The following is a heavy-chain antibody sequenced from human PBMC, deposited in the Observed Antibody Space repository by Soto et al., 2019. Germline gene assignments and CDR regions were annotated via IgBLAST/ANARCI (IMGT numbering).Heavy chain of an antibody. Sequence: SETLSLTCSVSGDSISSNNWWSWVRQSPGKGLEWIGEIYHSGSVHYNPSLKSRAAMSVDKHTNQFFLQLTPVTAADTAVYYCARHDIMTLGVTYFDYWGQGTLVTVSS. D-gene: IGHD3-10*01. V-gene: IGHV4-4*02. CDR1: GDSISSNNW. CDR3: ARHDIMTLGVTYFDY. CDR2: IYHSGSV. J-gene: IGHJ4*02.